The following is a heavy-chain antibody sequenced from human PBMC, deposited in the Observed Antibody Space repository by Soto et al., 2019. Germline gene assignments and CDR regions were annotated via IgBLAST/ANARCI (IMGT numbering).Heavy chain of an antibody. CDR1: GGSISSSNW. J-gene: IGHJ1*01. V-gene: IGHV4-4*02. D-gene: IGHD3-22*01. CDR2: IFHSGST. Sequence: QVQLQESGPGLIKPSGTLSLTCAVSGGSISSSNWWSWVRQPPGKGLEWIGEIFHSGSTNYNPSLKSRVSISVDKSKNQFSLKLTSVTAADTAVYYCARASYYSECLQHWGQGTLVTVSS. CDR3: ARASYYSECLQH.